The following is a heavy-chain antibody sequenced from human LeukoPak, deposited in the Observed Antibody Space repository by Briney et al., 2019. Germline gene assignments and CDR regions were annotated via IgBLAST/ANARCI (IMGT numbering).Heavy chain of an antibody. V-gene: IGHV1-69*13. CDR2: IIPIFGAA. D-gene: IGHD3-10*01. Sequence: SVKVSCKASGGTFSSYAISWVRQAPGQGLEWMGGIIPIFGAANYAQKFQGRVTITADESTSTAYMELSSLRSEDTAVYYCARDRPFDYYGSGSYSYYYYYYMDVWGKGTTVTVSS. CDR3: ARDRPFDYYGSGSYSYYYYYYMDV. CDR1: GGTFSSYA. J-gene: IGHJ6*03.